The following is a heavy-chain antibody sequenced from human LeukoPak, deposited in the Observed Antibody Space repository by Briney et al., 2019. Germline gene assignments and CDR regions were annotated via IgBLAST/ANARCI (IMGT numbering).Heavy chain of an antibody. V-gene: IGHV3-9*01. CDR2: ISWKSGSI. CDR3: AKAGYHYGVGAFDI. J-gene: IGHJ3*02. D-gene: IGHD3-22*01. Sequence: GRSLRLSCAASGFTFDDYAMHWVRHAPGKGLEWVSGISWKSGSIGYADSVKGRFTISRDNVKNSLNLQMNSLRAEDTALYYCAKAGYHYGVGAFDIWGQGTMVTVSS. CDR1: GFTFDDYA.